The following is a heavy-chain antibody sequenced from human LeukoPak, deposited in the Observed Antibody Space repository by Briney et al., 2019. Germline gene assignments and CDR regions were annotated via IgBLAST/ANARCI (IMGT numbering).Heavy chain of an antibody. V-gene: IGHV2-70*04. J-gene: IGHJ4*02. Sequence: SGPALVKPTQTLTLTCTFSGFSLSTSGMRVSWIRQPPGKALEWLARIDWDDDKFYSTSLKTRLTISKDTSKNQVVLTMTNVDPVDTATYYCARMGYSGYEDYWGQGTLVTVSS. CDR3: ARMGYSGYEDY. CDR2: IDWDDDK. D-gene: IGHD5-12*01. CDR1: GFSLSTSGMR.